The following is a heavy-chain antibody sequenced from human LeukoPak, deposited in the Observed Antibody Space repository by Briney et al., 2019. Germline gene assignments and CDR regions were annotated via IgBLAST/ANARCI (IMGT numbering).Heavy chain of an antibody. CDR1: GYTLTELS. J-gene: IGHJ4*02. CDR3: ASSNYDFWSGYPWLYYFDY. Sequence: ASVKVSCKVSGYTLTELSMHWVRQAPGKGLEWMGGFDPEDGETIYAQKFQGRVTMTEDTSTDTAYMELSSLRSEDTAVYYCASSNYDFWSGYPWLYYFDYWGQGTLVTVSS. V-gene: IGHV1-24*01. D-gene: IGHD3-3*01. CDR2: FDPEDGET.